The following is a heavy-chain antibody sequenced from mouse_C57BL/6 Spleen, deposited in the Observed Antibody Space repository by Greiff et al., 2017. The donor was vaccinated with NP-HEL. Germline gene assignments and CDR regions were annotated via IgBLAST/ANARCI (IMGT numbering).Heavy chain of an antibody. CDR1: GYSFTDYN. J-gene: IGHJ4*01. CDR3: ASGDYYGSSYYAMDY. D-gene: IGHD1-1*01. Sequence: VHVKQSGPELVKPGASVKISCKASGYSFTDYNMNWVKQSNGKSLEWIGVINPNYGTTSYNQKFKGKATLTVDQSSSTAYMQLNSLTSEDSAVYYCASGDYYGSSYYAMDYWGQGTSVTVSS. CDR2: INPNYGTT. V-gene: IGHV1-39*01.